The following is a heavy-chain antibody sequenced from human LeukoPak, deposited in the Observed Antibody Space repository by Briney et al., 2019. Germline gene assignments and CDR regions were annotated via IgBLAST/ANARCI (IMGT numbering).Heavy chain of an antibody. D-gene: IGHD4-17*01. J-gene: IGHJ3*02. Sequence: PSETLSLTCTVSGGSISSSSYYWGWIRQPPGKGLEWIGSIYYSGSTYYNPSLKSRVTISVDTSKNQFSLKLSSVTAADTAVYYCASRTVTVTGAFDIWGQGTMVTVSS. CDR1: GGSISSSSYY. CDR3: ASRTVTVTGAFDI. CDR2: IYYSGST. V-gene: IGHV4-39*07.